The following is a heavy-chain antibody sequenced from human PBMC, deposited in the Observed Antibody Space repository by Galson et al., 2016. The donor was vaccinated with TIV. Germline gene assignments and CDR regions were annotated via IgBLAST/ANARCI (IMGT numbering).Heavy chain of an antibody. CDR1: GFTFSHGG. CDR2: IRYDATKT. Sequence: SLRLSCAASGFTFSHGGMHWVRQAPGKGLEWLAFIRYDATKTYYAESVKGRFTISRDQSRSALYLQMNALRGDDTAMYYCAKDGRTDFLDLEYWGQGTLVTVSS. J-gene: IGHJ4*02. V-gene: IGHV3-30*02. CDR3: AKDGRTDFLDLEY. D-gene: IGHD1-1*01.